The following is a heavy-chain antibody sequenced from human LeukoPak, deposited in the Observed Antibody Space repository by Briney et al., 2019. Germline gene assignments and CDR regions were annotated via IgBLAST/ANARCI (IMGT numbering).Heavy chain of an antibody. Sequence: PGGSLRLSCAASGFTFSIYGTHWVRQAPGKGLEWVAVIADDRKTTYYADSVKGRFTISRDNAKNTLNLQMNSLRAEDTAVYYCAKEGGYGELSSYFDYWGQGTLVTVSS. V-gene: IGHV3-30*18. D-gene: IGHD3-16*02. CDR3: AKEGGYGELSSYFDY. CDR2: IADDRKTT. CDR1: GFTFSIYG. J-gene: IGHJ4*02.